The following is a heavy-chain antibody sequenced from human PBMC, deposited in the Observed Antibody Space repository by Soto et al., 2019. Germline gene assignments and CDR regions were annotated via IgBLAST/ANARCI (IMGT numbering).Heavy chain of an antibody. J-gene: IGHJ6*03. CDR3: ARILFGRSVAGGYFYMDV. CDR1: GFSLSNGKVG. Sequence: HVTLKESGPVLVKPTETLTLTCTVSGFSLSNGKVGVSWIRQPPGKALEWLAHIFSNDEKSYRTSLKSRLTISEDTSNSQVVLTKTNVDPVDTATYYCARILFGRSVAGGYFYMDVWGKGTTVTVSS. D-gene: IGHD6-19*01. CDR2: IFSNDEK. V-gene: IGHV2-26*01.